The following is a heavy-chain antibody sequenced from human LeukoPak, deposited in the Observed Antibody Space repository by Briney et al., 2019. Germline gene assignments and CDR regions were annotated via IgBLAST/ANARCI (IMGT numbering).Heavy chain of an antibody. CDR1: GGSIGSGPYY. D-gene: IGHD3-22*01. Sequence: SETLSLICTVSGGSIGSGPYYWSWIRQTPGKGLEWIGTIYYTKNSYYNSSLKSRVTISIDTSKNQFSLKLSSVTAADTAIYYCARRDNSDSSGYFDHWGQSTLVTVSS. CDR3: ARRDNSDSSGYFDH. V-gene: IGHV4-39*01. J-gene: IGHJ4*02. CDR2: IYYTKNS.